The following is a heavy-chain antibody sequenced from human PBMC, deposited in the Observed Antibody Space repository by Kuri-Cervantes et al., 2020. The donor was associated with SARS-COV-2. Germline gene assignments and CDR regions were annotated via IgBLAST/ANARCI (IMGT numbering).Heavy chain of an antibody. Sequence: SVKVSCKASGGTFSSYAISWVRQAPGQGLEWMGGIIPIFGTANYAQKFQGRVTITADESTSTAYMELSSLRSEDTAVYYCARGSLGSSWYFYYYYYMDVCGKGTTVTVSS. D-gene: IGHD6-13*01. CDR1: GGTFSSYA. J-gene: IGHJ6*03. CDR2: IIPIFGTA. V-gene: IGHV1-69*13. CDR3: ARGSLGSSWYFYYYYYMDV.